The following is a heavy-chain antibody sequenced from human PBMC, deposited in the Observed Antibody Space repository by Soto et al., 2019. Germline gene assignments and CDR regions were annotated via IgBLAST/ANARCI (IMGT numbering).Heavy chain of an antibody. Sequence: PSETLSLTCTVSGGYISSYYWSWIRQPPGKGLEWIGYIYYSGSTNYNPSLKSRVTISVDTSKNQFSLKLSSVTAADTAVYYCARAPRYDYGDYMTIDYWGQGTLVTVSS. CDR1: GGYISSYY. V-gene: IGHV4-59*01. J-gene: IGHJ4*02. CDR3: ARAPRYDYGDYMTIDY. D-gene: IGHD4-17*01. CDR2: IYYSGST.